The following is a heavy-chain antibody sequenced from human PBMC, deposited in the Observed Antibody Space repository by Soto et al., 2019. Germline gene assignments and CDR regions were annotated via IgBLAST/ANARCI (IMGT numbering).Heavy chain of an antibody. CDR3: ASHGDAPYYYYGMDV. CDR1: GYTFNRYG. V-gene: IGHV1-18*01. Sequence: QVQLVQSGAEVKKPGASVKVSCKASGYTFNRYGISWMRQAPGQGLEWMGWISGYNGNTDYAQEVQGRVTMTTDTSTSTVYMELRSLRSDDTAVYYCASHGDAPYYYYGMDVWGQGTTVNVSS. J-gene: IGHJ6*02. D-gene: IGHD3-10*01. CDR2: ISGYNGNT.